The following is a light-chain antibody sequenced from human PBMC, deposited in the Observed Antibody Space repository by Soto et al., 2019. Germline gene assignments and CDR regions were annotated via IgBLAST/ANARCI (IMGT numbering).Light chain of an antibody. CDR1: QSVFSS. Sequence: EIVLTQSPATLSVSPGERATLSCRASQSVFSSLAWFQQKPDQAPRLLIYGAATRATGIPARFSGSGSGTEFTLTISSLQSEDFAIYYCQQYHNWPAFGQGTKVEIK. J-gene: IGKJ1*01. CDR3: QQYHNWPA. V-gene: IGKV3-15*01. CDR2: GAA.